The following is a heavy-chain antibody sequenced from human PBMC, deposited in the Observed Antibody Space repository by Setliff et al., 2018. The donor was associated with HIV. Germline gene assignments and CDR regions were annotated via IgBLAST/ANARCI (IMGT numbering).Heavy chain of an antibody. CDR3: AKEYHTAATGTRVANYFDY. J-gene: IGHJ4*02. CDR1: GYTFTSCF. CDR2: INPSDGSA. Sequence: ASVKVSCKASGYTFTSCFLHWVRQAPGQGLEYMGIINPSDGSADYVEKVQDRVTITRDTSTNTVYMEMSSLRSEDTAIYYCAKEYHTAATGTRVANYFDYWGQGTLVTVSS. D-gene: IGHD6-13*01. V-gene: IGHV1-46*01.